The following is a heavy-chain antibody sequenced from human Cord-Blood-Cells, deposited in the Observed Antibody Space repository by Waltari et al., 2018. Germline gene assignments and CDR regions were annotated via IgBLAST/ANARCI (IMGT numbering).Heavy chain of an antibody. Sequence: QLQLQESGPGLVKPSETLSLTCTVSGGSISSSSYYWGWIRQPPGKGLEWIGSIYYSGSTYYNPSLKSRVTISVDTSKNQFSLKLSSVTAADTAVYYWASRDEGGAHNWFDPWGQGTLVTVSS. CDR2: IYYSGST. J-gene: IGHJ5*02. D-gene: IGHD3-16*01. CDR3: ASRDEGGAHNWFDP. CDR1: GGSISSSSYY. V-gene: IGHV4-39*07.